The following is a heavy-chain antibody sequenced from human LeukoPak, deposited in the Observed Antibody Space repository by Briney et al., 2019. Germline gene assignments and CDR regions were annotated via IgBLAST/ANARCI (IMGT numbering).Heavy chain of an antibody. CDR3: AKGDYGGLIGLFDS. V-gene: IGHV3-11*01. D-gene: IGHD4-23*01. Sequence: PGGSLRLSCAASGFTFSDYYMSWIRQAPGKGLEWVSYISSSGSTIYYADSVKGRFTISRDNAKNSLYLQMNSLRAEDTAFYYCAKGDYGGLIGLFDSWGQGTLVTVSS. CDR2: ISSSGSTI. J-gene: IGHJ4*02. CDR1: GFTFSDYY.